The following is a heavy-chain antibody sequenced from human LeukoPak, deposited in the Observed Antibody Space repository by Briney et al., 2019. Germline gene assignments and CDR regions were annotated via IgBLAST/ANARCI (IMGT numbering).Heavy chain of an antibody. CDR2: ISWNSGSI. Sequence: GGSLRLSCAASGFTFDDYAMHWVRQAPGKGLEWVSGISWNSGSIGYADSVKGRFTISRDNAKNSLFLQMNSLRAEDTAVYYCARLPAYCSSTSCYYDYWGQGTLVTVSS. V-gene: IGHV3-9*01. J-gene: IGHJ4*02. D-gene: IGHD2-2*01. CDR1: GFTFDDYA. CDR3: ARLPAYCSSTSCYYDY.